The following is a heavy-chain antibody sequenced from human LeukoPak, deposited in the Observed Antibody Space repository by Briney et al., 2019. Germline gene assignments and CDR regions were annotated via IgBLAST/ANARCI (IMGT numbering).Heavy chain of an antibody. J-gene: IGHJ5*02. Sequence: SVKVSCKASGGTLSRYAISWVRQAPGQGLEWMGGIIASFGTANYAQKFQGRVTISADESSGTAYMELSSLRSEDTAVYYCARVVTPRYCSSTSCYWKGWYDPWGQGTLVTVSS. D-gene: IGHD2-2*01. CDR3: ARVVTPRYCSSTSCYWKGWYDP. CDR2: IIASFGTA. V-gene: IGHV1-69*13. CDR1: GGTLSRYA.